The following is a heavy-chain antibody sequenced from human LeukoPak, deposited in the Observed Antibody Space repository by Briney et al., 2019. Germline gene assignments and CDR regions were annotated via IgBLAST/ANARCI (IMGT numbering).Heavy chain of an antibody. CDR2: INSGGNYI. Sequence: KPGGSLRLSCAASGFSSSDYTMTWVRQAPGKGLEWVSSINSGGNYIYYSDSVKGRFTISRDNAENSLYLQMNSLRAEDTAVYYCATISAAGRGGDLDFWGQGTLVTVSS. CDR3: ATISAAGRGGDLDF. D-gene: IGHD6-13*01. J-gene: IGHJ4*02. CDR1: GFSSSDYT. V-gene: IGHV3-21*01.